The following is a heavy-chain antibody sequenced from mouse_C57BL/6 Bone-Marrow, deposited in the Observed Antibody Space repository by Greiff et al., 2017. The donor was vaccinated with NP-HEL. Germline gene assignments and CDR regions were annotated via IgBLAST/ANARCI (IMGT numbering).Heavy chain of an antibody. Sequence: EVKVVESEGGLVQPGSSMKLSCTASGFTFSDYYMAWVRQVPEKGLEWVANINYDGSSTYYLDSLKSRFIISRDNAKNILYLQMSSLKSEDTATYYCAREGTTVVPYAMDYWGQGTSVTVSS. V-gene: IGHV5-16*01. CDR1: GFTFSDYY. J-gene: IGHJ4*01. D-gene: IGHD1-1*01. CDR2: INYDGSST. CDR3: AREGTTVVPYAMDY.